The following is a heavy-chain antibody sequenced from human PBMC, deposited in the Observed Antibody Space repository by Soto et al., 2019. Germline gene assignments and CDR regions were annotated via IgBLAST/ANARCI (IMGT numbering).Heavy chain of an antibody. J-gene: IGHJ4*02. D-gene: IGHD4-17*01. CDR3: ARGPHADYADY. V-gene: IGHV4-61*01. CDR1: GGSVSSGSYY. Sequence: QVRLQESGPGLVKPSETLSLTCSVSGGSVSSGSYYWTWIRQPPGKRLDWIGNIYHSGSTNYNPSRKSRVKISIYTAKKQFSLKLSSVTAADTAVYYCARGPHADYADYWGQGTLVTVSS. CDR2: IYHSGST.